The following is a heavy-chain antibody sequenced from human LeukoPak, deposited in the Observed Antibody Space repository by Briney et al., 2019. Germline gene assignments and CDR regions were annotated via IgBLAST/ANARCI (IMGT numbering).Heavy chain of an antibody. V-gene: IGHV3-74*01. D-gene: IGHD2-15*01. J-gene: IGHJ6*02. CDR1: GFTFSTNW. CDR2: INSDGSST. Sequence: PGGSLRLSCEASGFTFSTNWMHWVRQAPGKGLVWVSRINSDGSSTSYADSVKGRFTISRDNAKNTLYLQMNSLRAEDTAVYYCARDRGYCSGGSCYNYYGMDVWGQGTTVTVSS. CDR3: ARDRGYCSGGSCYNYYGMDV.